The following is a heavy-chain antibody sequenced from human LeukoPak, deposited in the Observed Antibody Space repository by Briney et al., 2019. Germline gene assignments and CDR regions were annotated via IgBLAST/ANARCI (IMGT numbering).Heavy chain of an antibody. CDR1: GFAFNTYS. CDR3: TRRLDY. J-gene: IGHJ4*02. Sequence: GGSLRLSCAASGFAFNTYSMNWVRQAPGKGLEWVANIKADGTEEYYVDSVKGRFTISRDNAKNSLYLQLNSLRAEDTAVYYCTRRLDYWGQGTLVTVSS. V-gene: IGHV3-7*03. CDR2: IKADGTEE.